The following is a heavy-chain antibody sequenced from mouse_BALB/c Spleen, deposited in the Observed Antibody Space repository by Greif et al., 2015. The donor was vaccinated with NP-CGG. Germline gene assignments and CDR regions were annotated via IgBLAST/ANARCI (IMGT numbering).Heavy chain of an antibody. J-gene: IGHJ4*01. CDR2: ISSGGGNT. D-gene: IGHD2-3*01. Sequence: EVMLVESGGGLVKPGGSLKLSCAASGFTFSSYTMSWVRQTPEKRLEWVATISSGGGNTYYPDSVKGRFTISRDNAKNNLCLQMSSLRSEDMALYYCARYGLLRPYAMDYWGQGTSVTVSS. V-gene: IGHV5-9*03. CDR3: ARYGLLRPYAMDY. CDR1: GFTFSSYT.